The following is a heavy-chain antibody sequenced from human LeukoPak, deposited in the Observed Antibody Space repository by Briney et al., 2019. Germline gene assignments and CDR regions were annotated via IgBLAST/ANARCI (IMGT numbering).Heavy chain of an antibody. CDR3: ARDDSSGYDY. CDR1: GGSISSYY. Sequence: SETLSLTCTVSGGSISSYYWSWIRQPPGKGLEWIGYIYYSGSTNCNPSLKSRVSITVDTPKNQFSLKLSSVTAADTAVYYCARDDSSGYDYWGQGTLVTVSS. CDR2: IYYSGST. J-gene: IGHJ4*02. D-gene: IGHD3-22*01. V-gene: IGHV4-59*01.